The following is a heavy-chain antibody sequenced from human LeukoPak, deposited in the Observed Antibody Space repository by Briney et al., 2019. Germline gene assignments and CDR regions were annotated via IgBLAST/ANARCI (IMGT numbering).Heavy chain of an antibody. CDR3: ARGHGQ. CDR1: GFTFSSYA. J-gene: IGHJ4*02. CDR2: ISSSGNTI. Sequence: GRSLRLSCAASGFTFSSYAMNWVRQAPGKGLEWVSYISSSGNTIYYADSVKGRFTISRDTSKNMLYLQMNSLTTEDTAVYYCARGHGQWGQGTLVTVSS. V-gene: IGHV3-48*01.